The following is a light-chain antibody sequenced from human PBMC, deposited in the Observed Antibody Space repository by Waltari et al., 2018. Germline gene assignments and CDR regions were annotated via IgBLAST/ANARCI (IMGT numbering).Light chain of an antibody. V-gene: IGLV3-1*01. Sequence: SSELTQPPSVSVSPGQTASVTCSGDKLANKYASWYQQKPGQTPVLVIYQDTKRPSGIPERFSGSNSGNTATLTITGTQALDEADYYCQAWDSNTAHYVFGTGTKVTVL. CDR1: KLANKY. CDR2: QDT. CDR3: QAWDSNTAHYV. J-gene: IGLJ1*01.